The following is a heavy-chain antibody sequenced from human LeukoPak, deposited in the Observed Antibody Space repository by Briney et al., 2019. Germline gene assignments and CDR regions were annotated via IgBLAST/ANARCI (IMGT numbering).Heavy chain of an antibody. CDR1: GGSLSSYY. CDR2: INHSVST. Sequence: SESLSLTCTVSGGSLSSYYWSWIRQPPGKGLEWIGEINHSVSTNNNPSLKSRDTLSVDTSKKQFSLKLSSVTAADTAVYYCARGGGYYYYYYMDVWGKGTTVTVSS. V-gene: IGHV4-34*04. J-gene: IGHJ6*03. D-gene: IGHD3-10*01. CDR3: ARGGGYYYYYYMDV.